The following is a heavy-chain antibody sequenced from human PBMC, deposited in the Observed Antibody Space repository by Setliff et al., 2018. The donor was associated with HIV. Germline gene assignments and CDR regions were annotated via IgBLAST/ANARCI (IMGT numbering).Heavy chain of an antibody. D-gene: IGHD6-19*01. Sequence: SETLSLTCTVSGGSISSYSWNWIRQPPGKGLEWIGEISHSGSTNYNPSLKSRVTISVDTSKNQFSLKLSSVAAADTAVYYCARFLTYSSGLDYWGQGTLVTVSS. V-gene: IGHV4-34*01. CDR3: ARFLTYSSGLDY. CDR2: ISHSGST. CDR1: GGSISSYS. J-gene: IGHJ4*02.